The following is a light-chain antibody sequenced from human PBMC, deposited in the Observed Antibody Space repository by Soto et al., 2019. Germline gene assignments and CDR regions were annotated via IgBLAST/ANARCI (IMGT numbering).Light chain of an antibody. J-gene: IGLJ1*01. CDR3: TSYEGSNNVCV. CDR2: DVF. CDR1: SSDIGAYNY. V-gene: IGLV2-8*01. Sequence: QSALTQPPSASGSRGQSVTISCSGTSSDIGAYNYVSWYQQHPCKAPKLMIYDVFKRPSGVPDRFSGSKCGNTASLTVSGLQAEDEADDYCTSYEGSNNVCVFGTGTKLTVL.